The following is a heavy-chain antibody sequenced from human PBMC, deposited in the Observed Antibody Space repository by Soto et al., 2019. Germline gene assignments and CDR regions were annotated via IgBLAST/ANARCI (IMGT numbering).Heavy chain of an antibody. CDR2: IYYSGST. V-gene: IGHV4-39*02. CDR3: ARGPSGDKVHY. CDR1: GGSISSGSDY. D-gene: IGHD7-27*01. Sequence: SETLSLTCTVSGGSISSGSDYWGWIRQSPGKGLEWIGSIYYSGSTYYNPSLKSRVTISVDTSKNHFSLTLSSVTAADTAVYYCARGPSGDKVHYWGQGALVTVSS. J-gene: IGHJ4*02.